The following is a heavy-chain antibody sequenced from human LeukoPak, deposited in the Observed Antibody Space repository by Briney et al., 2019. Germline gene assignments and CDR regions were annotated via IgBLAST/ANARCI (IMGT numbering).Heavy chain of an antibody. CDR2: IFYSGST. CDR3: ARLLLPTAGYGFDY. J-gene: IGHJ4*02. D-gene: IGHD2-15*01. CDR1: GGSINNNIHY. V-gene: IGHV4-39*01. Sequence: PSETLSLTCTVSGGSINNNIHYWGWIRQPPGKGLEWIGTIFYSGSTYYNPSLKSRVTISVDTSKNQFSLKLSSVTAADTAVYYCARLLLPTAGYGFDYWGQGTLVTVSS.